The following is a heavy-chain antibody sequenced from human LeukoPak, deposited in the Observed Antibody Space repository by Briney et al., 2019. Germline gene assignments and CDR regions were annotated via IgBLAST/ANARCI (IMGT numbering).Heavy chain of an antibody. J-gene: IGHJ4*02. CDR2: ISSSSSYI. Sequence: GGSLRLSCAASGFTFSDYWMHWVRQAPGKGLEWVSSISSSSSYIYYADSVKGRFTISRDNAKNSLYLQMNSLRAEDTAVYYCAREGPGCSSTSCPSDYWGQGTLVTVSS. CDR3: AREGPGCSSTSCPSDY. V-gene: IGHV3-21*01. D-gene: IGHD2-2*01. CDR1: GFTFSDYW.